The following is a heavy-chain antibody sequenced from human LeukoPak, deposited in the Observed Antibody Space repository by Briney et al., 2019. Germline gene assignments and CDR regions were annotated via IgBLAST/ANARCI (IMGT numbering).Heavy chain of an antibody. D-gene: IGHD6-13*01. CDR2: INHSGST. CDR1: GGSFSGYY. CDR3: ARTFSSSWYDSAYYFDY. Sequence: SETLSLTCAVYGGSFSGYYWSWVRQPPGKGLEWIGEINHSGSTIYNPSLKSRVIMSVDTSKNQFSLKLSSVTAADTAVYYCARTFSSSWYDSAYYFDYWGQGTLVTVSS. J-gene: IGHJ4*02. V-gene: IGHV4-34*01.